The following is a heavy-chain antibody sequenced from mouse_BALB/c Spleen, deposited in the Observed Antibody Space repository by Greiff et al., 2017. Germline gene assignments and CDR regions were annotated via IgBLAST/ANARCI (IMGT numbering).Heavy chain of an antibody. CDR2: ISSGSSTI. D-gene: IGHD2-14*01. V-gene: IGHV5-17*02. Sequence: EVQLVESGGGLVQPGGSRKLSCAASGFTFSSFGMHWVRQAPEKGLEWVAYISSGSSTIYYADTVKGRFTISRDNPKNTLFLQMTSLRSEDTAMYYCARGGRYDDYAMDYWGQGTSVTVSS. CDR3: ARGGRYDDYAMDY. J-gene: IGHJ4*01. CDR1: GFTFSSFG.